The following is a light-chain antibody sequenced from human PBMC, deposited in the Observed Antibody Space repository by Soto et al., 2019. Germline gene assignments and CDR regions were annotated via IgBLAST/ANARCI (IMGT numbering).Light chain of an antibody. V-gene: IGKV3-20*01. CDR3: QQYGSSPPWT. CDR2: GAS. J-gene: IGKJ1*01. CDR1: QSVSSSY. Sequence: EILLTQSPGTLSFSPGERSTLSCSASQSVSSSYLAWYQQKPGQAPRLLIYGASNRATGIPDRFSGSGSGTDFTLTISRLEPEDFAVYYCQQYGSSPPWTFGQGTKV.